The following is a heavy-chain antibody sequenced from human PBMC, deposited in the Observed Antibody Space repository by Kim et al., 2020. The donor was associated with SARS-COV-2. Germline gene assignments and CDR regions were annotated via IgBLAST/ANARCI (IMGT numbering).Heavy chain of an antibody. J-gene: IGHJ6*02. CDR1: GGSISSYY. CDR3: ARGADFWSGYYPSGDYGMDV. Sequence: SETLSLTCTVSGGSISSYYWSWIRQPPGKGLEWIGYIYYSGSTNYNPSLKSRVTISVDTSKNQFSLKLSSVTAADTAVYYCARGADFWSGYYPSGDYGMDVWGQGTTVTVSS. CDR2: IYYSGST. D-gene: IGHD3-3*01. V-gene: IGHV4-59*01.